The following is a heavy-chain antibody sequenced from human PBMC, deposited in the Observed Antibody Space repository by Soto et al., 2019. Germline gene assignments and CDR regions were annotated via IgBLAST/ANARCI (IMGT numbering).Heavy chain of an antibody. V-gene: IGHV1-3*01. D-gene: IGHD3-16*01. J-gene: IGHJ6*01. CDR3: ARGGLALMDV. CDR1: RYRFNSYS. Sequence: GASVKVSSKDCRYRFNSYSMHWLRQAPGERLEWMGWINVGNGNIKYSQKFQGRVTITRDTSASTAYMELSSLRSEDTAVYYCARGGLALMDVWGQGTTVTVSS. CDR2: INVGNGNI.